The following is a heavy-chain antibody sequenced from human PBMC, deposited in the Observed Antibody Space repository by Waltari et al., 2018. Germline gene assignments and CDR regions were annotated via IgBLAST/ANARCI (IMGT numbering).Heavy chain of an antibody. CDR2: IYNSGGST. D-gene: IGHD3-10*01. J-gene: IGHJ4*02. CDR3: ARDQSGAPFDY. CDR1: GGSISSKY. V-gene: IGHV4-4*07. Sequence: QVQLQESGPGLVKPSETLSLTCAVPGGSISSKYWNWTRQPPGKGLEWIGSIYNSGGSTAYNPSLKSRVTISTDTSKNQFSLKLNSVTAADTAVYYCARDQSGAPFDYWGQGVLVTVSS.